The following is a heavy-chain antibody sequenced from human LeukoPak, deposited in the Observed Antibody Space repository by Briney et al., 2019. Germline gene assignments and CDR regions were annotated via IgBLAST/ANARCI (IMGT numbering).Heavy chain of an antibody. CDR2: IYSGGST. D-gene: IGHD4-23*01. J-gene: IGHJ2*01. Sequence: GGSLRLSCAASGFTVSSNYMSWVRQAPGKGLEWVSVIYSGGSTYYADSVKGRFTISRDNSKNTLYLQMNSLRAEDTAVYYCARGMTTVVNYDWYFDLWGRGTLATVSS. CDR3: ARGMTTVVNYDWYFDL. V-gene: IGHV3-66*02. CDR1: GFTVSSNY.